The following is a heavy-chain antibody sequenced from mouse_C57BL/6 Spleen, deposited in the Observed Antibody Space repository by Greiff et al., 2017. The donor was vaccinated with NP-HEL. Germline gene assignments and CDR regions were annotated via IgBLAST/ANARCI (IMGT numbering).Heavy chain of an antibody. CDR1: CYPFPGSW. V-gene: IGHV1-9*01. CDR2: ILPGSGST. CDR3: ARRPMDY. J-gene: IGHJ4*01. Sequence: VQGVESGAELMKPGASVKLSCKATCYPFPGSWLECVPPRPGPVLSWIGEILPGSGSTNYNEKFKGKATFTADTSSNTAYMQLSSLTTEDSAIYYCARRPMDYWGQGTSVTVSS.